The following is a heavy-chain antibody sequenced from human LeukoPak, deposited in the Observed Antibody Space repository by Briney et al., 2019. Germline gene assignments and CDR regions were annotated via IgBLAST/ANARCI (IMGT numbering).Heavy chain of an antibody. D-gene: IGHD6-13*01. CDR1: GGSFSGYY. J-gene: IGHJ4*02. V-gene: IGHV4-34*01. CDR2: INHSGST. Sequence: SETLSLTCAVYGGSFSGYYWSWIRQPPGKGLEGIGEINHSGSTNYNPPLKSRVTISVDTSKNQFSLKLSSVTAADAAVYYCARGGSSWYGVGFDYWGQGTLVTVSS. CDR3: ARGGSSWYGVGFDY.